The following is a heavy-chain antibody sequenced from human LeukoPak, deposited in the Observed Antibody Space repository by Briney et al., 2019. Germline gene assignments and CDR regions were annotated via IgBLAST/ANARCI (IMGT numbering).Heavy chain of an antibody. J-gene: IGHJ4*02. D-gene: IGHD6-19*01. V-gene: IGHV3-21*01. CDR2: ISSSSIYR. Sequence: ETLSLTCTVSGGSISSSSYNWGWIRQPPGKGLEWVSSISSSSIYRYYADSVKGRFTISRDNSKNTLYLQMSSLRAEDTAVYYCARILSSAWGELGYWGQGNLVTVSS. CDR3: ARILSSAWGELGY. CDR1: GGSISSSS.